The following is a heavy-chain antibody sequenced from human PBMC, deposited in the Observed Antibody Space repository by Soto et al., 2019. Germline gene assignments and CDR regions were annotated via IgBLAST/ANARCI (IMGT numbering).Heavy chain of an antibody. CDR2: ISYDGSNK. Sequence: GGSLRLSCAASGFTFSSYGMHWVRQAPGKGLEWVAVISYDGSNKYYADSVKGRFTISRDNSKNTLYLQMNSLRAEDTAVYYCAKDMSIAAAGLTDYWGQGTLVTVSS. J-gene: IGHJ4*02. D-gene: IGHD6-13*01. CDR1: GFTFSSYG. CDR3: AKDMSIAAAGLTDY. V-gene: IGHV3-30*18.